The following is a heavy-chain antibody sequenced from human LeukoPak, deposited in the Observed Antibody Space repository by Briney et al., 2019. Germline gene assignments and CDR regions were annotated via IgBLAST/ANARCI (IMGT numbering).Heavy chain of an antibody. CDR2: INPANGYA. Sequence: ASVKVSCKASGYTFASYAIHWVRQAPGQTLEWLGWINPANGYAKYSQELQGRVTITRDTSASAAYLELSSLRSEDTAVYYCAIRDGYRDYWGQGTLVTVSS. V-gene: IGHV1-3*03. CDR3: AIRDGYRDY. D-gene: IGHD5-24*01. CDR1: GYTFASYA. J-gene: IGHJ4*02.